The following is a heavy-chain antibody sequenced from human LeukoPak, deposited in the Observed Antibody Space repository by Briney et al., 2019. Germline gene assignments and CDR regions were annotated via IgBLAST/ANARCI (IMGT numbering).Heavy chain of an antibody. V-gene: IGHV4-31*03. Sequence: NPSETLSLTCTVSGGSISSGGYYWSWIRQHPGKGLEWIGYIYYSGSTYYNPSLKSRVTISVDTSKNQFSLKLSSVTAAGTAVYYCGRTYYDFWTTIESKYYFDYWGQGTLVTVSS. CDR1: GGSISSGGYY. CDR2: IYYSGST. J-gene: IGHJ4*02. D-gene: IGHD3-3*01. CDR3: GRTYYDFWTTIESKYYFDY.